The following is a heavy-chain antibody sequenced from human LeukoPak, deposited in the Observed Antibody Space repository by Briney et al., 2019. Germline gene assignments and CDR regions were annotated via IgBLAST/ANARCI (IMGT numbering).Heavy chain of an antibody. CDR1: GGSFSGYY. Sequence: SETLSLTCAVYGGSFSGYYWSWIRQPPGKGLEWIGEINHSGSTNYNPSLKSRVTISVDTSKNQFSLKLSSVTAADTAVYYCARGPMISLSYYYYYYMDVWGKGTTVTVSS. CDR2: INHSGST. CDR3: ARGPMISLSYYYYYYMDV. D-gene: IGHD3-22*01. J-gene: IGHJ6*03. V-gene: IGHV4-34*01.